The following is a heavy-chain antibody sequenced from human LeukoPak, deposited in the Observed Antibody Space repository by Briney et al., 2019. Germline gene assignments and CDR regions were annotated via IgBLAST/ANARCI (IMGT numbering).Heavy chain of an antibody. Sequence: PGGSLRLSCAASGSTFSSYWMSWVRQAPGKGLEWVANIKQDGSEKYYVDSVKGRFTISRDNAKNSLYLQMNSLRAEDTAVYYCARDQDYMDVWGKGTTVTVSS. CDR2: IKQDGSEK. J-gene: IGHJ6*03. V-gene: IGHV3-7*01. CDR1: GSTFSSYW. CDR3: ARDQDYMDV.